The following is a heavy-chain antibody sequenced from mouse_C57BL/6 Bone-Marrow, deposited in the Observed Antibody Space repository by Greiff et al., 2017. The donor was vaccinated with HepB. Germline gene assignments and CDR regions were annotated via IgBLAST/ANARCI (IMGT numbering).Heavy chain of an antibody. J-gene: IGHJ4*01. CDR2: SRNKANDYTT. Sequence: EVKLVESGGGLVLSGRSLRLSCATSGFTFSDFYMEWVRQAPGKGLEWIAASRNKANDYTTEYSASVKGRFIVSRDTSQSILYLQMNALRAEDTAIYYCARDAWPDYYGSSYDAMDYWGQGTSVTVSS. CDR1: GFTFSDFY. CDR3: ARDAWPDYYGSSYDAMDY. V-gene: IGHV7-1*01. D-gene: IGHD1-1*01.